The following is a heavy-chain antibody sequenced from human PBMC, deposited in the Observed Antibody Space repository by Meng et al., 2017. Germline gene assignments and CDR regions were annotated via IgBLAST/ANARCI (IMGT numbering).Heavy chain of an antibody. D-gene: IGHD3/OR15-3a*01. CDR1: GYTFTSYD. J-gene: IGHJ4*02. V-gene: IGHV1-8*01. Sequence: QGQLGQSGAEVKKPGASVKVSCKASGYTFTSYDINWVRQATGQGLEWMGWMNPNSGNTGYAQKYQGRVTMTRNTSISTAYMELSSLRSEDTAVYYCARGPNRWTGFDYWGQGTLVTVSS. CDR2: MNPNSGNT. CDR3: ARGPNRWTGFDY.